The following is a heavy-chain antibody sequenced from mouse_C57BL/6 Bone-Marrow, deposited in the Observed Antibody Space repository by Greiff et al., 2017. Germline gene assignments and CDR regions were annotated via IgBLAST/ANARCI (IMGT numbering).Heavy chain of an antibody. Sequence: VQLQQSGAELMKPGASVKLSCKASGYTFTGYWIEWVKQRPGHGLEWIGDILPGSGSTNYNEKFKGKATFTADTSSNTAYMQLSSLTNEDAAFYYCTIYYDYDAWFAYWGQGTLVTVAA. CDR1: GYTFTGYW. CDR2: ILPGSGST. V-gene: IGHV1-9*01. D-gene: IGHD2-4*01. CDR3: TIYYDYDAWFAY. J-gene: IGHJ3*01.